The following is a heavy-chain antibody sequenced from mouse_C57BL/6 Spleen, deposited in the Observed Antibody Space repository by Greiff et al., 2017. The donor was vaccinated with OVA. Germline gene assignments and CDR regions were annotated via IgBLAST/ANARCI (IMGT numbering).Heavy chain of an antibody. CDR3: TRDRRDYAMDY. CDR2: ISSGGDYI. V-gene: IGHV5-9-1*02. Sequence: EVKLVESGEGLVKPGGSLKLSCAASGFTFSSYAMSWVRQTPEKRLEWVASISSGGDYISYADTVKGRFTISRDNARNTLYLQMSSLKSEDTAMYYCTRDRRDYAMDYWGQGTSVTVSS. J-gene: IGHJ4*01. CDR1: GFTFSSYA.